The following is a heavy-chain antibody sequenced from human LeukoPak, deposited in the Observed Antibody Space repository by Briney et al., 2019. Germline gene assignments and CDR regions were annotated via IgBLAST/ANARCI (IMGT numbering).Heavy chain of an antibody. D-gene: IGHD1-14*01. CDR3: ARGGTIKNGMDA. V-gene: IGHV4-59*01. Sequence: SSETLSLTCTVSGGSISSYYWSWIRQPPGKGLEWIGYVYYSGSTNYNPSLESRVTISVDTSKNQFSLMLSSVTAADTAVYYCARGGTIKNGMDAWGQGTTVTVSS. J-gene: IGHJ6*02. CDR1: GGSISSYY. CDR2: VYYSGST.